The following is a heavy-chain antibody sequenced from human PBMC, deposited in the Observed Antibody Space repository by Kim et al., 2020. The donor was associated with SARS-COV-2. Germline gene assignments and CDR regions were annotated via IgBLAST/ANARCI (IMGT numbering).Heavy chain of an antibody. CDR3: ARDPRLAAAGTLYYCEY. J-gene: IGHJ4*02. V-gene: IGHV6-1*01. Sequence: SQTLSLTCAISGDSVSSYSAAWNWNRQSPSRGLEWLGRTYYMSKWYNDYAVSVKGRITINPDTSKNQFSLQRNSVTPEDTAVYYCARDPRLAAAGTLYYCEYWGARALRTVSS. D-gene: IGHD6-13*01. CDR2: TYYMSKWYN. CDR1: GDSVSSYSAA.